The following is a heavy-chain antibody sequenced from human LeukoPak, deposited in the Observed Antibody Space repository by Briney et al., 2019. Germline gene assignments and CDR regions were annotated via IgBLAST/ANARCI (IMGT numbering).Heavy chain of an antibody. CDR1: GFTFDDYT. D-gene: IGHD2-15*01. CDR3: SPSSGPFDY. J-gene: IGHJ4*02. Sequence: GGSLRLSCAASGFTFDDYTMHWVRQAPGKGLEWVSLISWDGGSTYYADSVKGRFTISRDNSKNSLYLQMNSLRTEDTALYYCSPSSGPFDYWGQGTLVTVSS. V-gene: IGHV3-43*01. CDR2: ISWDGGST.